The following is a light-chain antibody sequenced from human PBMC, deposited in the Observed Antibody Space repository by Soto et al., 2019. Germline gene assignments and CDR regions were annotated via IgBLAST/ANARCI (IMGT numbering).Light chain of an antibody. V-gene: IGLV1-51*02. CDR2: ENN. CDR1: SSNIGNNY. Sequence: QSVLTQPPSVSAAPGQKVTISCSGSSSNIGNNYVSWYQQLPGTAPKLLIYENNKRPSGIPDRFSGSKSGTSATLGITGLQTGDEAYYYCGTWDSSLSVLWVFGGGTQLTVL. J-gene: IGLJ3*02. CDR3: GTWDSSLSVLWV.